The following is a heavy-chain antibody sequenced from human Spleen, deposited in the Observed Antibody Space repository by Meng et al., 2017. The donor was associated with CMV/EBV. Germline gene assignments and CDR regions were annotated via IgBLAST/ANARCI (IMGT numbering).Heavy chain of an antibody. CDR1: GDTIPHGGYY. Sequence: TVSGDTIPHGGYYWSWIRQHPERGLEWIGFIYCSGVTYYNPSLKSRITISVDASKRQCFLKLNSVTAADTAVYYCAKTDSREGGFDSWGQGTLVTVSS. CDR3: AKTDSREGGFDS. CDR2: IYCSGVT. J-gene: IGHJ4*02. V-gene: IGHV4-31*03. D-gene: IGHD1-1*01.